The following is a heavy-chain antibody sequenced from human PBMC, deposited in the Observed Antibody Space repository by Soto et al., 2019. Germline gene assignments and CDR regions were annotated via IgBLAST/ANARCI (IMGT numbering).Heavy chain of an antibody. Sequence: SGPTLVNPTQTLTLTCTFSGFSLSTSGMCVSWIRQPPGKALEWLALIDWDDDKYYSTSLKTRLTISKDTSKNQVVLTMTNMDPVDTATYYCARIRDYYDSSGYYWFPDYWGQGNLVTVSS. J-gene: IGHJ4*02. V-gene: IGHV2-70*01. D-gene: IGHD3-22*01. CDR1: GFSLSTSGMC. CDR2: IDWDDDK. CDR3: ARIRDYYDSSGYYWFPDY.